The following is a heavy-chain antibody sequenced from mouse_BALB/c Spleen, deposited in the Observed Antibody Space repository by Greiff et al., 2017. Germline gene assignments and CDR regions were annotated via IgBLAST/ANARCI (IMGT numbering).Heavy chain of an antibody. CDR2: ISSGGST. Sequence: EVKLVESGGGLVKPGGSLKLSCAASGFTFSSYAMSWVRQTPEKRLEWVASISSGGSTYYPDSVKGRFTISRDNARNILYLQMSSLRSEDTAMYYCARGGDYDVVAYWGQGTLVTVSA. CDR3: ARGGDYDVVAY. J-gene: IGHJ3*01. CDR1: GFTFSSYA. D-gene: IGHD2-4*01. V-gene: IGHV5-6-5*01.